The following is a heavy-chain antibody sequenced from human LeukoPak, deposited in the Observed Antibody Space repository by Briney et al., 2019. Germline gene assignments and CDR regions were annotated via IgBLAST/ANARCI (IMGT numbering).Heavy chain of an antibody. V-gene: IGHV3-33*01. Sequence: GGTLRLSCAASGFTFSSYGMHWVRPAPGKGLEWVAVIWYDGSNKYYADSVKGRFTISRDNSKNTLYLQMNSLRAEDTAVYYCARGGYSSSRDSFDYWGQGTLVTVSS. D-gene: IGHD6-13*01. CDR3: ARGGYSSSRDSFDY. CDR2: IWYDGSNK. CDR1: GFTFSSYG. J-gene: IGHJ4*02.